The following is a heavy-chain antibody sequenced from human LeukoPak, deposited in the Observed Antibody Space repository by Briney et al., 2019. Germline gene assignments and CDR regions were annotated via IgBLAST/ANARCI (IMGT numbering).Heavy chain of an antibody. CDR1: GYTFTGYY. V-gene: IGHV1-2*02. CDR2: INPNSGGT. Sequence: GASVKVSCKASGYTFTGYYMHWVRQAPGQGLEWMGWINPNSGGTNYAQKFQGRVTMTRDTSISTAYMELSRLRSDDTAVYYCARDQDPITMIVVACDAFDIWGQGTMVTVSS. J-gene: IGHJ3*02. D-gene: IGHD3-22*01. CDR3: ARDQDPITMIVVACDAFDI.